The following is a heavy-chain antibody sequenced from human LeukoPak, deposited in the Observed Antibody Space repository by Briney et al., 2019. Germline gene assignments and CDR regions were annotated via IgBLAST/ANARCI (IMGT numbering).Heavy chain of an antibody. V-gene: IGHV1-3*04. Sequence: ASVKVSCTASGYTFTSYAMHWVRQGPGQRLEWMGWINTGNGNTKYSQKFQGRVTITRDTSASTAYMELSSLRSEDTAVYYCARDLRIAARPGWFDPWGQGTLVTVSS. CDR3: ARDLRIAARPGWFDP. CDR2: INTGNGNT. D-gene: IGHD6-6*01. J-gene: IGHJ5*02. CDR1: GYTFTSYA.